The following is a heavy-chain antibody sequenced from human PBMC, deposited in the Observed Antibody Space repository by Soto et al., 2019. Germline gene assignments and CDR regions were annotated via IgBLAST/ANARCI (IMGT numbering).Heavy chain of an antibody. CDR3: ARTRFTGISSDWFDP. Sequence: GGSLRLSCAASGFTFNDYGMNWVRQAPGRGLEWVSFINAGSTTRYYTDSVKGRFTISRDNANNSLSFQMNSLRDDATAMYYCARTRFTGISSDWFDPWGPGTLVTVSS. J-gene: IGHJ5*02. CDR2: INAGSTTR. CDR1: GFTFNDYG. D-gene: IGHD3-9*01. V-gene: IGHV3-48*02.